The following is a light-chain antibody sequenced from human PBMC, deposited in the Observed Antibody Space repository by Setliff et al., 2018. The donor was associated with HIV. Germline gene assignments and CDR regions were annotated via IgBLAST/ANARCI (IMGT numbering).Light chain of an antibody. J-gene: IGLJ3*02. Sequence: QSALTQPPSASGSPGQSVTISCTGTSSDVGTYDYVSWYQQHPGKAPKLMMSEVTKRPSGVPDRSSGSKSGNTASLTVSGLQVEDEADYYCSSYAGSNNWVFGGGTKVTVL. CDR3: SSYAGSNNWV. V-gene: IGLV2-8*01. CDR2: EVT. CDR1: SSDVGTYDY.